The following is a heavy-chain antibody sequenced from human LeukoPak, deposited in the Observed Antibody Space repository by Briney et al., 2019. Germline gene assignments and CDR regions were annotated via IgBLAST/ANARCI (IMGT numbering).Heavy chain of an antibody. CDR3: ARETSSSWGNCFDP. D-gene: IGHD6-13*01. J-gene: IGHJ5*02. CDR2: INPNSGGT. CDR1: GYTFTGYY. V-gene: IGHV1-2*02. Sequence: ASVKVSCKASGYTFTGYYMHWVRQAPGQGLEWMGWINPNSGGTNYAQKFQGRVTMTRDTSISTAYTELSRLRSDDTAVYYCARETSSSWGNCFDPWGQGTLVTVSS.